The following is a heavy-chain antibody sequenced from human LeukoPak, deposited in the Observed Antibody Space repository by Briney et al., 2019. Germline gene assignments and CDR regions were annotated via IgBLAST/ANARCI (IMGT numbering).Heavy chain of an antibody. CDR2: IWYDGSNK. CDR3: ARESNYYYYGMDV. V-gene: IGHV3-33*01. J-gene: IGHJ6*02. Sequence: AGASLRLSCAASGFTFSSYGMHWVRQAPGKGLEWVAVIWYDGSNKYYADSVKGRFTISRDNSKNTLYLQMNSLRAEDTAVYYCARESNYYYYGMDVWGQGTTVTVSS. CDR1: GFTFSSYG.